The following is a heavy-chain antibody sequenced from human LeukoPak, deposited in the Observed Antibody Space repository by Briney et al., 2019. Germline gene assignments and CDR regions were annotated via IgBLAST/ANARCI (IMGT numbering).Heavy chain of an antibody. Sequence: PSETLSLTCAVYGGSFSGYYWSWIRQPPGKGLEWIGEINHSGSTNYNPSLKSRVTISVDTSKNQFSLKLSSVTAADTAVYYCARGLLYGQWGSQRHTYWFDPWGQGTLVTVSS. D-gene: IGHD4-17*01. V-gene: IGHV4-34*01. CDR2: INHSGST. J-gene: IGHJ5*02. CDR3: ARGLLYGQWGSQRHTYWFDP. CDR1: GGSFSGYY.